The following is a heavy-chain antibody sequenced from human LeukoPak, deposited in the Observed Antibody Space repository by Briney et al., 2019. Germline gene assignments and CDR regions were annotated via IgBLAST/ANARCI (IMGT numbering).Heavy chain of an antibody. J-gene: IGHJ4*02. CDR2: INPNSGGT. D-gene: IGHD5-18*01. CDR1: GYTFTGYY. Sequence: ASVKVSCKASGYTFTGYYMHWVRQAPGQGLEWMGWINPNSGGTNYAQKFQGRVTMTRDTSISTAYMELSRLRSDDTAVYYCARDVDTAMVTTDYRGQGTLVTVSS. CDR3: ARDVDTAMVTTDY. V-gene: IGHV1-2*02.